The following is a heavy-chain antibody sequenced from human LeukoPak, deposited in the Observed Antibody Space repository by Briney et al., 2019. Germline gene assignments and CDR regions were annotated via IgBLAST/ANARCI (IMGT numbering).Heavy chain of an antibody. CDR3: ARGIAAAGTSGGSYYFDY. CDR1: GYTFTSYY. J-gene: IGHJ4*02. V-gene: IGHV1-46*01. Sequence: GESLKVSCKASGYTFTSYYMHWVRQAPGQGLEWMGIINPSGGSTSYAQKFQGRVTMTRDTSTSTVYMELSSLRSEDTAVYYCARGIAAAGTSGGSYYFDYWGQGTLVTVSS. D-gene: IGHD6-13*01. CDR2: INPSGGST.